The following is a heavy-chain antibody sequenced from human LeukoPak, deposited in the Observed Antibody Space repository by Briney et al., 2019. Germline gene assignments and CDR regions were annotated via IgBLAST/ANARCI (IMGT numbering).Heavy chain of an antibody. CDR1: AYTFTAYY. D-gene: IGHD6-19*01. Sequence: SVEVSCKTSAYTFTAYYLYWVRQPPGQGLEWMGWINPNSGDTHFAQKFQDRLTMTRDTSISTAYMELSRLTSGDTAVYYCAKDNSVAGDFDYWGQGTLVTVSS. CDR3: AKDNSVAGDFDY. V-gene: IGHV1-2*02. CDR2: INPNSGDT. J-gene: IGHJ4*02.